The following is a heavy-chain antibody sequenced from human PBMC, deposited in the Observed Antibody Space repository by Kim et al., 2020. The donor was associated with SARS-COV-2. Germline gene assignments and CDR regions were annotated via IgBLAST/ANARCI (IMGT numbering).Heavy chain of an antibody. CDR3: GSRDV. CDR2: ISHSGTP. J-gene: IGHJ4*02. Sequence: SETLSLTCAVFGGSFSSYNWGWIRQSPGKGLEWIGDISHSGTPYYNPSLGSRVTISLDTSKKQFSLKLSSATAADTAVYYCGSRDVWGQGPLVTVSS. V-gene: IGHV4-34*01. CDR1: GGSFSSYN.